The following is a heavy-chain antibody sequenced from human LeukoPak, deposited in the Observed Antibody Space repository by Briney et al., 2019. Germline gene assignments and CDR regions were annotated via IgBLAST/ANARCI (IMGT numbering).Heavy chain of an antibody. D-gene: IGHD5-12*01. CDR2: IDYSGST. Sequence: LETLSLTCTVSGGSISSSSFYWGRIPPPPGKGLGGVGRIDYSGSTYYNPALKSRVTISVDTSKNQFSLKLSSVTAADTAVYYCAIDHSGYDSWSTYNWFDPWGQGTLVTVSS. V-gene: IGHV4-39*07. J-gene: IGHJ5*02. CDR3: AIDHSGYDSWSTYNWFDP. CDR1: GGSISSSSFY.